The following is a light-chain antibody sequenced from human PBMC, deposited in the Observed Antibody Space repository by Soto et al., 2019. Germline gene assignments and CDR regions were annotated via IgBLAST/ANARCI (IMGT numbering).Light chain of an antibody. CDR3: QQLNSFPIP. V-gene: IGKV1-9*01. CDR2: GAS. Sequence: IQLTQSPSSLSASVGDRVTITCRASQGISSFLAWYQQKPGKAPKLLIYGASTLQSGVPSRFSGSASGTDFTLTIGSLQPEDFATYYCQQLNSFPIPFGPGTKVDIK. J-gene: IGKJ3*01. CDR1: QGISSF.